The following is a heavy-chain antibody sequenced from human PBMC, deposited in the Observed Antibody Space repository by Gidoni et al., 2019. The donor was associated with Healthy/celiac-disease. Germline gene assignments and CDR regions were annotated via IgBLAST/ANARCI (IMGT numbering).Heavy chain of an antibody. CDR2: MNPNRGNT. CDR1: GYTFTSYA. V-gene: IGHV1-8*01. J-gene: IGHJ4*02. CDR3: ARGTSPVDY. D-gene: IGHD4-17*01. Sequence: VQLVQSGAEVKTPGASVKVSCKDSGYTFTSYAINWVRHATGQGLEWMGWMNPNRGNTGYEQKVQGRVTMTRNTSIITAYMELSSLRSEDTGVYYCARGTSPVDYWGQGTLVTVSS.